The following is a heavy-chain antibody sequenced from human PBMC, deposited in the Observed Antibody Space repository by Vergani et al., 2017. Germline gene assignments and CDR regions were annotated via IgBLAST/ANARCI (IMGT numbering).Heavy chain of an antibody. V-gene: IGHV4-4*03. D-gene: IGHD6-19*01. CDR2: ICHTEDT. CDR1: GDSISSNNC. J-gene: IGHJ4*02. CDR3: ARVTPRYRVVAKYSSGWYGY. Sequence: QVQLQESGPGLVKPPGTLSLTCAVSGDSISSNNCWTWVRQPPGKGLEWIGEICHTEDTKYSPSLKSRVTVSVDTSKNQFSLKLSSVTAADTAVYYCARVTPRYRVVAKYSSGWYGYWGQGTLVTVSS.